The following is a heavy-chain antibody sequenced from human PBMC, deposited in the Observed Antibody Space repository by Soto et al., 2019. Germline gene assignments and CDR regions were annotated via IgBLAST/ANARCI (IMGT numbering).Heavy chain of an antibody. CDR2: ISYDGSNK. V-gene: IGHV3-30*18. CDR3: AKEATGFWTLYGMDV. CDR1: GFTFSSYG. Sequence: QVQLVESGGGVVQPGRSLRLSCAASGFTFSSYGMHWVRQAPGKGLEWVAVISYDGSNKYYADSVKGRFTISRDNSKNTLYLQMNSLRAEDTAVYYCAKEATGFWTLYGMDVWGQGTPVTVSS. J-gene: IGHJ6*02. D-gene: IGHD3-3*01.